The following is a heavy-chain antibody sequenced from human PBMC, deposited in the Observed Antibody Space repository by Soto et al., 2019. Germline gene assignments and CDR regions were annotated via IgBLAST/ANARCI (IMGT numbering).Heavy chain of an antibody. J-gene: IGHJ4*02. CDR1: GYTFTSYG. CDR3: ARDPSPYYDFWGGYSNPKFDY. V-gene: IGHV1-18*04. CDR2: ISAYNGNT. D-gene: IGHD3-3*01. Sequence: ASVKVSCKASGYTFTSYGISWVRQAPGQGLEWMGWISAYNGNTNYARKLQGRVTMTTDTSTSTAYMELRSLRSDDTAVYYCARDPSPYYDFWGGYSNPKFDYCGQGTLVTVSS.